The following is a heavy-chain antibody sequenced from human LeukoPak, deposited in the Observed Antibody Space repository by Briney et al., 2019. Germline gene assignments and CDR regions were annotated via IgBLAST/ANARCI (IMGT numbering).Heavy chain of an antibody. CDR1: GFTFSGSA. CDR3: TRHEDIVVVVAIPDAFDI. D-gene: IGHD2-15*01. J-gene: IGHJ3*02. Sequence: TGGSLRLSCAASGFTFSGSAMHWVRQASGKGLEWVGHIRSKANSYATAYAASVKGRFTISRDDSKNTAYLQMNSLKTEDTAVYYCTRHEDIVVVVAIPDAFDIWGQGTMVTVSS. V-gene: IGHV3-73*01. CDR2: IRSKANSYAT.